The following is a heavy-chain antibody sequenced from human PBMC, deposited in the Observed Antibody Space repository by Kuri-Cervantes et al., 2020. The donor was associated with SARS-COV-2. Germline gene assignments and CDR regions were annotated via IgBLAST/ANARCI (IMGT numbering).Heavy chain of an antibody. D-gene: IGHD2-2*01. CDR2: ISWDGGST. V-gene: IGHV3-43*01. Sequence: GESLKISCAASGFTFDDYTMHWVRQAPGKGLEWVSLISWDGGSTYYADSVKGRFTISRDNSKNTLYLQMNSLRAEDTAVYYCARDSGLVPAAIDWYFDLWGRGTLVTVSS. CDR1: GFTFDDYT. J-gene: IGHJ2*01. CDR3: ARDSGLVPAAIDWYFDL.